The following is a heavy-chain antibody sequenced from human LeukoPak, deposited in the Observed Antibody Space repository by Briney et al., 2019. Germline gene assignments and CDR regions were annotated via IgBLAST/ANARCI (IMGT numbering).Heavy chain of an antibody. D-gene: IGHD2-2*01. V-gene: IGHV1-18*01. Sequence: ASVKVSCKASGYTFTSYGISWVRQAPGQGLEWMGWISAYNGNTNYAQKLQGRVTMTTDTSTSTAYMELRSLRSDDTAVYYCARDPHCSSTSCYPDYWGQGTLVTVSS. CDR3: ARDPHCSSTSCYPDY. J-gene: IGHJ4*02. CDR2: ISAYNGNT. CDR1: GYTFTSYG.